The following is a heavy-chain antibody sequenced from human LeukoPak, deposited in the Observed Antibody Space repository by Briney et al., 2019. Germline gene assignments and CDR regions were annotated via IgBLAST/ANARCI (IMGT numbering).Heavy chain of an antibody. CDR2: IDGGGGRT. J-gene: IGHJ4*02. CDR1: GFTFSIHA. V-gene: IGHV3-23*01. Sequence: GGSLRLSCAASGFTFSIHAMNWVRQAPGKGLEWVSAIDGGGGRTWHADSVRGRFTISRDNSKNTLFMQMNSLRAEDTAVYYCAKDFYDSSGSRYDYWGQGTLVTVSS. D-gene: IGHD3-22*01. CDR3: AKDFYDSSGSRYDY.